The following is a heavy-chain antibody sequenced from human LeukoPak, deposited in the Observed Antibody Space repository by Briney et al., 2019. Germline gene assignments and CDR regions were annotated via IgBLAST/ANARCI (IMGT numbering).Heavy chain of an antibody. J-gene: IGHJ4*02. CDR2: ISDTKRSGTT. CDR1: GFIFSDYA. V-gene: IGHV3-23*01. CDR3: AKVPNYYDTTTYYG. D-gene: IGHD3-22*01. Sequence: GGSLRLSCAASGFIFSDYAMSWVRQAPGKGLEWVSAISDTKRSGTTYYLDSGEGLLVISRDTSKNMLYLQMSSLRVEDTAVYYCAKVPNYYDTTTYYGWGQGTLVAVSS.